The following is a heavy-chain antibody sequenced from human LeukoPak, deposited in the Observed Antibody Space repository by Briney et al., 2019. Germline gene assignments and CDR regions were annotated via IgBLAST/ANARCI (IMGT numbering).Heavy chain of an antibody. CDR3: ARGVEPLAANTLAY. J-gene: IGHJ4*02. CDR1: GFTVITND. D-gene: IGHD1-14*01. CDR2: LYSDGNT. Sequence: GGSLRLSCAASGFTVITNDMTWVRRAPGKGLEGVSVLYSDGNTKYADSVQGRFTISRDNSKNTLYLEMNSLSPDDTAVYYCARGVEPLAANTLAYWGQGTLVTASS. V-gene: IGHV3-53*01.